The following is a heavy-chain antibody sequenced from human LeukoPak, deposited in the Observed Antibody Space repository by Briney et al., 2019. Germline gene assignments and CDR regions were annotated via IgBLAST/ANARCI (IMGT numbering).Heavy chain of an antibody. D-gene: IGHD3-3*01. CDR3: ARDAHYDFWSGYYEGNWFDP. J-gene: IGHJ5*02. CDR1: GFTFSDYY. Sequence: GGSLRLSCAASGFTFSDYYMSWIRQAPGKGLEWVSYISSSGSTIYYADTVKGRFTISRDNAKNSLYLQMNSLRAEDTAVYYCARDAHYDFWSGYYEGNWFDPWGQGTLVTVSS. CDR2: ISSSGSTI. V-gene: IGHV3-11*04.